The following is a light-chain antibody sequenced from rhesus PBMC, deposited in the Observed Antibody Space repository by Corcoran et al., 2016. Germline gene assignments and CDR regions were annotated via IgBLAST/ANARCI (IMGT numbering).Light chain of an antibody. J-gene: IGKJ1*01. CDR2: DAS. Sequence: DIQLTQSPSSLSASVGDRVTITCRASQDISSYLAWYQQKSGRAPKLLIYDASNLQSGFPSRFSGSGSGTEFTLTISSLQPEDFATYYFQQRNSYPRTFGQGTKVEIK. V-gene: IGKV1-38*01. CDR3: QQRNSYPRT. CDR1: QDISSY.